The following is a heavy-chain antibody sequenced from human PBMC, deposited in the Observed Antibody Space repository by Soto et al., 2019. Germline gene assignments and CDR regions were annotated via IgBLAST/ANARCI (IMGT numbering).Heavy chain of an antibody. Sequence: GGSLRLSCAASGFTFSSYSMNWVRQAPGKGLEWVSYISSSSTIYYADSVKGRFTISRDNAKNSLYLQMNSLRAEDTAVYYCARCYGDYYYYYMDVWGKGTTVTVSS. J-gene: IGHJ6*03. CDR1: GFTFSSYS. V-gene: IGHV3-48*01. CDR3: ARCYGDYYYYYMDV. D-gene: IGHD4-17*01. CDR2: ISSSSTI.